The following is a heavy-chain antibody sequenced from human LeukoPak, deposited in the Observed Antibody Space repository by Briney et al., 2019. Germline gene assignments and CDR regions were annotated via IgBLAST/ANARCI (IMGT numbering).Heavy chain of an antibody. CDR3: AREKITLVGATINHVGIDD. J-gene: IGHJ4*02. D-gene: IGHD1-26*01. Sequence: GGSLRLSCAASGFTFSSYSMNWVRQAPGKGLEWVSSISSSSSYIYYADSVKGRFTISRDNAKNSLYLQMNSLRAEDTAVYYCAREKITLVGATINHVGIDDWGQGTLVTVSS. CDR2: ISSSSSYI. V-gene: IGHV3-21*01. CDR1: GFTFSSYS.